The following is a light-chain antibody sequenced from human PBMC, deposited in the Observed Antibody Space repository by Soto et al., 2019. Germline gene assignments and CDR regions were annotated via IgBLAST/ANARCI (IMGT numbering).Light chain of an antibody. CDR1: QTITNY. Sequence: DIQMTQSPSSLSASVGDRVTITCRALQTITNYLNWYQQKPWKAPKLMNYGASSLQNGVPSRFTCSGSGPDFTLTISRLQPEECATYHCQRSHSTPWTFGQGTKAEIK. J-gene: IGKJ1*01. CDR3: QRSHSTPWT. CDR2: GAS. V-gene: IGKV1-39*01.